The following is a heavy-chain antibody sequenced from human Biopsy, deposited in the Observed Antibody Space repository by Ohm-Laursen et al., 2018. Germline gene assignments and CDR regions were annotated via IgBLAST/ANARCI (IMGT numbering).Heavy chain of an antibody. CDR1: GGSISSDY. Sequence: PGTLSLTCAVSGGSISSDYWSWIRQTPGKGLEWIGYIYYSGGTNYNPSLKSRVTISVDTSKNQFSLRLNSVTAADTAVYYCARATNSTGWPYYYFYGMDVWGQGTTVTVSS. V-gene: IGHV4-59*01. CDR3: ARATNSTGWPYYYFYGMDV. D-gene: IGHD2/OR15-2a*01. CDR2: IYYSGGT. J-gene: IGHJ6*02.